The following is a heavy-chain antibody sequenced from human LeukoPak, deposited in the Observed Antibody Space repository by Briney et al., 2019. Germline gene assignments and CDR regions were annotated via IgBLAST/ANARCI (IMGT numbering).Heavy chain of an antibody. D-gene: IGHD2-15*01. Sequence: SETLSLTCTVSGGSISSYYWSWIRQPPGKGLEWIGYIYYSGTTNYNPSLKSRVTISVDTSKNQFSLKLTSVTAADTAVYYCARGHDGVVGWFAPWGRGTLVTVSS. V-gene: IGHV4-59*01. CDR1: GGSISSYY. CDR2: IYYSGTT. CDR3: ARGHDGVVGWFAP. J-gene: IGHJ5*02.